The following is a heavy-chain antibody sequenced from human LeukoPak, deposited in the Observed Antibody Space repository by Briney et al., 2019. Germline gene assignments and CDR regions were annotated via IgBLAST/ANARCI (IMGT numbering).Heavy chain of an antibody. CDR2: IYYSGST. J-gene: IGHJ4*02. D-gene: IGHD3-16*01. V-gene: IGHV4-30-4*01. Sequence: MASETLSLTCTVTGGSISSGDYYWSWIRQPPGKGLEWIGYIYYSGSTYYNPSLKSRVTISVDTSKNQFSLKLSSVTAADTAVYYCARHGGTLSDFDYWGQGTLVTVSS. CDR1: GGSISSGDYY. CDR3: ARHGGTLSDFDY.